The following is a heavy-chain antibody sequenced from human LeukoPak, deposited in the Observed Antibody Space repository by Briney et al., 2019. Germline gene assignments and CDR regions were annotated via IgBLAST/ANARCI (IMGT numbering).Heavy chain of an antibody. V-gene: IGHV3-23*01. J-gene: IGHJ4*02. CDR1: GFTFSSYA. CDR2: IGGSGGST. CDR3: AKQLAAARPNYFDY. D-gene: IGHD6-13*01. Sequence: GGSLRLSGAASGFTFSSYAMSWFGKAQGKGLGWAPPIGGSGGSTYYEDSGKGRFPISRDNSKNTLYLQMNSLRAEDTAVYYCAKQLAAARPNYFDYWGQGTLVTVSS.